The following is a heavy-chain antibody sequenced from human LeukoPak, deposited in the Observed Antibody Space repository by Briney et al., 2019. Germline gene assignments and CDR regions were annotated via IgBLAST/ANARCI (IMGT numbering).Heavy chain of an antibody. V-gene: IGHV3-23*01. J-gene: IGHJ5*02. CDR1: GFTFTSYA. D-gene: IGHD3-10*01. CDR3: AKNGEVLSWFDP. Sequence: SGGSLKLSCAASGFTFTSYAVSWVRQAPGKGLEWVSTISGSGGSTYYADSVKGRFTISRDNSKNTLYLQMNSLRAEDTAVYSCAKNGEVLSWFDPWGQGTLVTVSS. CDR2: ISGSGGST.